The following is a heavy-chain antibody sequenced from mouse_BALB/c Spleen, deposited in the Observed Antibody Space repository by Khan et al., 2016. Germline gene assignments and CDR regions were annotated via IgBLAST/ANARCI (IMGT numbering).Heavy chain of an antibody. Sequence: QIPLVQSGPELKKPGKTVKISCKASGYTFTNYGMNWVKQAPGKGLKWMGWINTYSGESTYADDFKGRFAFSLETSANTAYLQFNNLKNEDTATYVRDRYRYYYGSSRYFDVWGAETTVTVAS. CDR1: GYTFTNYG. V-gene: IGHV9-3-1*01. D-gene: IGHD1-1*01. CDR3: DRYRYYYGSSRYFDV. CDR2: INTYSGES. J-gene: IGHJ1*01.